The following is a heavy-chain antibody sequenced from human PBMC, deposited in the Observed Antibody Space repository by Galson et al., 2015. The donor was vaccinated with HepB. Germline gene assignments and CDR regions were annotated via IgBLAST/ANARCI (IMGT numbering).Heavy chain of an antibody. Sequence: ISGDSVSSNSAAWNWIRQSPSRGLEWLGRTYYRSKWYNDYAVSVKSRITINPDTSKNQFSLQLNSVTPEDTAVYYCARVKYQLLNDDAFDIWGQGTMVTVSS. CDR3: ARVKYQLLNDDAFDI. D-gene: IGHD2-2*01. V-gene: IGHV6-1*01. J-gene: IGHJ3*02. CDR1: GDSVSSNSAA. CDR2: TYYRSKWYN.